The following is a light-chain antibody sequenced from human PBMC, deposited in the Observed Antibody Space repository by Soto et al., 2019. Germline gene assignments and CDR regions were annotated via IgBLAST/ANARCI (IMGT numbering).Light chain of an antibody. CDR2: GAS. CDR3: LQYDGWPLT. J-gene: IGKJ5*01. Sequence: ETVMTQSPVALSVSPGERATLSCRARQNVRKNLAWYQQKPGQAPRLLIYGASTRATGIPARFSGDGSGTEFTLTIDILQSEDFVVYYCLQYDGWPLTFGQGTRLEIK. V-gene: IGKV3-15*01. CDR1: QNVRKN.